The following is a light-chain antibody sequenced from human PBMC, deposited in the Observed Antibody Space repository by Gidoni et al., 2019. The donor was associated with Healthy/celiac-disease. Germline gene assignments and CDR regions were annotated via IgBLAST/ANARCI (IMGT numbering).Light chain of an antibody. V-gene: IGKV1-39*01. J-gene: IGKJ1*01. Sequence: DIQMTQSPSSLSASVGDRVTITCRASQSISSYLNWYQQKPGKAPKLLIYAASSLQSGVPSRFSGSGPGTDFTLTISSLQPEDFATYYCQQGYSTPRTFGQGTKVEIK. CDR1: QSISSY. CDR3: QQGYSTPRT. CDR2: AAS.